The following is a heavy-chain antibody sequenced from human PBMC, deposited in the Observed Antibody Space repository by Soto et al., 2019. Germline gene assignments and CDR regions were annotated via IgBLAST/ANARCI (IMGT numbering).Heavy chain of an antibody. V-gene: IGHV4-39*07. CDR3: ARVPDR. Sequence: PSETLSLTCTFSGDSISSSKYYWGWIRQPPGKGLEWIGYIYYSGSTYYNSSLKSRVTISVDRSKNQFSLKLSSVTAADTAVYYCARVPDRWGQGTLVTVSS. CDR2: IYYSGST. J-gene: IGHJ5*02. CDR1: GDSISSSKYY. D-gene: IGHD2-2*01.